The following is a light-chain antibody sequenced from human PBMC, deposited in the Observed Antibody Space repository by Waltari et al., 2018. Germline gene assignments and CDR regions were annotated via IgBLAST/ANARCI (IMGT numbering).Light chain of an antibody. CDR1: SGHSTNI. Sequence: QLVLTQSPSASASLGASVKLTCTLSSGHSTNIIVWHPQQPEKGPRYLMKVNSDGSHSKGDQIPDRFSGSSSGAEHYLTISSLQSEDEADYYCQTGGHGTWVFGGGTKLTVL. CDR3: QTGGHGTWV. CDR2: VNSDGSH. J-gene: IGLJ3*02. V-gene: IGLV4-69*01.